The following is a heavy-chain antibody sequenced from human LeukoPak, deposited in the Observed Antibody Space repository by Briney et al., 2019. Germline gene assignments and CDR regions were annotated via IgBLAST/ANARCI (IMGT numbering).Heavy chain of an antibody. Sequence: GGSLRLSCAASGFAFSGYGMHWVRQAPGKGLEWVSSINWNGGSTGYVDSVKGRFTISRDNARNSLYLQMNSLRVEDTALYYCAKVLGSGSYYAGVDYWGQGALVTVSS. D-gene: IGHD3-10*01. CDR1: GFAFSGYG. CDR3: AKVLGSGSYYAGVDY. CDR2: INWNGGST. V-gene: IGHV3-20*04. J-gene: IGHJ4*02.